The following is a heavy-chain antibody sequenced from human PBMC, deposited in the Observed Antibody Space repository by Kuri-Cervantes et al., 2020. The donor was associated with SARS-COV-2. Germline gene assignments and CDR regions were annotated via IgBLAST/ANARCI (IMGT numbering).Heavy chain of an antibody. Sequence: SETLSLTCAVYGGSFSGYYWSWIRQPPGKGLEWIGEINHSGSTNYNPSLKSRVTVSVDTSMNHFSLKLSSVTAADTAVYYCAIIAVAGNGIDYWGQGTLVTVSS. J-gene: IGHJ4*02. CDR3: AIIAVAGNGIDY. V-gene: IGHV4-34*01. D-gene: IGHD6-19*01. CDR2: INHSGST. CDR1: GGSFSGYY.